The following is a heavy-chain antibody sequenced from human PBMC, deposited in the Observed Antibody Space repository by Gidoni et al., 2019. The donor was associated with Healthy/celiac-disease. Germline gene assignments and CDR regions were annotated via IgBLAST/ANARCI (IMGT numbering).Heavy chain of an antibody. J-gene: IGHJ4*02. V-gene: IGHV3-30*01. CDR2: ISYDGSNK. Sequence: QGQLVESGGGVVQPGRSLRLSCAASGFTFSSYAMHWVRQAPGKGLEWVAVISYDGSNKYYADSVKGRFTISRDNSKNTLYLQMNSLRAEDTAVYYCARAPWDSSGYYDYWGQGTLVTVSS. CDR3: ARAPWDSSGYYDY. CDR1: GFTFSSYA. D-gene: IGHD3-22*01.